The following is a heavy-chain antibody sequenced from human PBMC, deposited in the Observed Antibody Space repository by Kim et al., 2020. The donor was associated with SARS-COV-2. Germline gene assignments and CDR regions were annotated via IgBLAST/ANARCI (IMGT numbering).Heavy chain of an antibody. D-gene: IGHD4-4*01. CDR2: INSDGSST. J-gene: IGHJ6*02. CDR1: GFTFSSYW. CDR3: ARGGSNSLGMDYYYGMDV. Sequence: GGSLRLSCAASGFTFSSYWMHWVRQAPGKGLVWVSRINSDGSSTSYADSVKGRFTISRDNAKNTLYLQMNSLRAEDTAVYYCARGGSNSLGMDYYYGMDVWGQGTTVTVSS. V-gene: IGHV3-74*01.